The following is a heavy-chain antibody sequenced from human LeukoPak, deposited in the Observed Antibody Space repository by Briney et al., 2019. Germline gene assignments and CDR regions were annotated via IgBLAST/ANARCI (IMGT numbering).Heavy chain of an antibody. Sequence: PGVSLRRSCAASGFTFSSYVMSWVRQAPGKGLEGVSGISASGGSRYYAYSVKGRFTISRDNSKNTLYLQMNSLRADDTAVYYCAQDRGATVTTFVYWGQGTLVTVSS. CDR2: ISASGGSR. CDR3: AQDRGATVTTFVY. D-gene: IGHD4-17*01. V-gene: IGHV3-23*01. J-gene: IGHJ4*02. CDR1: GFTFSSYV.